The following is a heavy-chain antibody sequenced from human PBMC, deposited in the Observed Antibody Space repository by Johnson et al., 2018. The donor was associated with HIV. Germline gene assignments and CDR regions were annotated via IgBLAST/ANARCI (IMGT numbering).Heavy chain of an antibody. CDR2: IWYDGSNK. J-gene: IGHJ3*01. CDR3: AKDRIRSTAPDTFDV. V-gene: IGHV3-33*06. D-gene: IGHD5-18*01. CDR1: GFTFDDYD. Sequence: QMLLVESGGGVVQPGRSLRLSCVASGFTFDDYDMSWVRQAPGKGLEWVALIWYDGSNKYYAGSVKGRFTISRDNSKNTLYLQMDSLGAVDTAVFYCAKDRIRSTAPDTFDVWGQGTMVTVSS.